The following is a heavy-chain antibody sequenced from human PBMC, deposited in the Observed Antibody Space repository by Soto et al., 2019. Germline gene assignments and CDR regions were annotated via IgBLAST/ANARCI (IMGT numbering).Heavy chain of an antibody. Sequence: PGGSLILSCAASGFPFSNHAMSWVRQAPGKGLEWLSAISATGGSTYYADSVRGRFSISRDNSKNTVFLQMDSLRDEDTAVYYCVRPAAGSYWYFDLWGRGTLVTVSS. CDR3: VRPAAGSYWYFDL. CDR1: GFPFSNHA. J-gene: IGHJ2*01. D-gene: IGHD6-13*01. V-gene: IGHV3-23*01. CDR2: ISATGGST.